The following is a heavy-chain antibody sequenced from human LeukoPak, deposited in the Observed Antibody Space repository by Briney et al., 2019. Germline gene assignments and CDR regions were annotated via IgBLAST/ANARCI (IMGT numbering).Heavy chain of an antibody. J-gene: IGHJ5*02. Sequence: APVKVSCKASGYTFTSYGISWVRQAPGQGLEWMGWISAYNGNTNYAQKLQGRVTMTTDTSTSTAYTELRSLRSDDTAVYYCARDEYCYDSSGYFFFDPWGQGTLVTVSS. CDR3: ARDEYCYDSSGYFFFDP. CDR1: GYTFTSYG. D-gene: IGHD3-22*01. CDR2: ISAYNGNT. V-gene: IGHV1-18*01.